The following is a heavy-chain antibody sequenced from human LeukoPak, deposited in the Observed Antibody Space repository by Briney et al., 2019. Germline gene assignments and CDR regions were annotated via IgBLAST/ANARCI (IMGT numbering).Heavy chain of an antibody. CDR1: GFIFSSYR. Sequence: GGSLRLSCAASGFIFSSYRMNWVRQAPGKGLEWVAVIWYDGSSKYYADSVKGRFTISRDNSKNTLYLQMNSLRVEDTAVYYCAKESVELPYFDYWGQGTLVTVSS. CDR2: IWYDGSSK. D-gene: IGHD1-26*01. J-gene: IGHJ4*02. V-gene: IGHV3-33*06. CDR3: AKESVELPYFDY.